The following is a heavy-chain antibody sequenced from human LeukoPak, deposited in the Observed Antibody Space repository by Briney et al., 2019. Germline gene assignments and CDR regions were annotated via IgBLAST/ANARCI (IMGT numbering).Heavy chain of an antibody. D-gene: IGHD1-1*01. CDR1: GYTFINYG. V-gene: IGHV1-2*06. CDR3: ARIDWTEAAFDI. J-gene: IGHJ3*02. CDR2: INPNSGGT. Sequence: ASVKVSCKASGYTFINYGIIWVRQAPGQGLEWMGRINPNSGGTNYAQKFQGRVTMTRDTSISTAYMELSRLRSDDTAVYYCARIDWTEAAFDIWGQGTMVTVSS.